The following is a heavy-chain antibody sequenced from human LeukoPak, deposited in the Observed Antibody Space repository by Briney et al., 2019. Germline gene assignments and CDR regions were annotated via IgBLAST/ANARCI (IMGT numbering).Heavy chain of an antibody. CDR2: INPNSGGT. J-gene: IGHJ4*02. D-gene: IGHD5-24*01. V-gene: IGHV1-2*02. CDR3: ANIGYNHYFDY. Sequence: ASVKVSCKSSGYTFTDYYMHWVRQAPGQGLEWMGWINPNSGGTNYAQKFQGRVTMTRDTSITTAYMELSSLRSDDTAVYYCANIGYNHYFDYWGQGTLVTLSS. CDR1: GYTFTDYY.